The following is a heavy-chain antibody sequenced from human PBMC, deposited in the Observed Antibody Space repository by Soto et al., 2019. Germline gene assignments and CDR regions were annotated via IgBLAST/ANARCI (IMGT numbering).Heavy chain of an antibody. CDR1: GGSISSYY. D-gene: IGHD3-22*01. CDR2: IYYSGST. J-gene: IGHJ6*02. V-gene: IGHV4-59*01. CDR3: ARDAGSSGYYYYYYGMDV. Sequence: SETLSLTCTVSGGSISSYYWSWIRQPPGKGLEWIGYIYYSGSTNYNPSLKSRVTISVDTSKNQFSLKLSSVTAAETAVYYCARDAGSSGYYYYYYGMDVWGQGTTVTVSS.